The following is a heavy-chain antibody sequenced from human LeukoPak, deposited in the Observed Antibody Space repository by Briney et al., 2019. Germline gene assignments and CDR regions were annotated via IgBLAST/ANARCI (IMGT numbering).Heavy chain of an antibody. J-gene: IGHJ6*02. Sequence: SQTLSLTCTVSGGSISSGDYYWSWIRQPPGKGLEWIGYIYYSGSTYYNPSLKSRVTKSVDTSKNQCSLKLSSVTAADTAVYYCARDGVRYGMDVWGQGTTGTVSS. D-gene: IGHD3-16*01. V-gene: IGHV4-30-4*01. CDR1: GGSISSGDYY. CDR3: ARDGVRYGMDV. CDR2: IYYSGST.